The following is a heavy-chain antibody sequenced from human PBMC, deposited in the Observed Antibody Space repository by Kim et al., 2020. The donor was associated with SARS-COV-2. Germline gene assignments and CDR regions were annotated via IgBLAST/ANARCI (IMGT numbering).Heavy chain of an antibody. Sequence: GGSLRLSCAASGFTFSSYWMHWVRQAPGKGLVWVSRINSDGSSTSYADSVKGRFTISRDNAKNTLYLQMNSLRAEDTAVYYCARGFGVVVVTAMNLDWYFDLWGRGTLVTVSS. CDR1: GFTFSSYW. V-gene: IGHV3-74*01. CDR3: ARGFGVVVVTAMNLDWYFDL. J-gene: IGHJ2*01. CDR2: INSDGSST. D-gene: IGHD2-21*02.